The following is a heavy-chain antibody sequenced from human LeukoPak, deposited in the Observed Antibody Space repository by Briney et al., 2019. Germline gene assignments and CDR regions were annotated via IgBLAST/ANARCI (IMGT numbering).Heavy chain of an antibody. CDR2: INGAGT. J-gene: IGHJ4*02. D-gene: IGHD6-19*01. CDR3: AKRPPVVAGEWDFYFDY. V-gene: IGHV3-23*01. CDR1: GFTFGNYA. Sequence: GGSLRLSSAPSGFTFGNYAMSWVRQAPGKGLEWVSAINGAGTYYADSVKGRFTISRDNSKNTLYLQMNSLRPEDTATYYCAKRPPVVAGEWDFYFDYWGQGTLVTVSS.